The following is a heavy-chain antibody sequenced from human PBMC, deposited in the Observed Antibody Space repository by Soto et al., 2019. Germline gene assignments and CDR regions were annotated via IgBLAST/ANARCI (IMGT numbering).Heavy chain of an antibody. CDR2: SYYSGST. Sequence: QLQLQESGPGLVKPSETLSLTCTVSGGSISSSSYYWGWIRQPPGKGLEWIGSSYYSGSTYYNPSLKSRVTISVDTSKNQFSLKLSSVTAADTAVYYCARRRTIYSSGWHFDYWGQGTLVTVSS. J-gene: IGHJ4*02. CDR1: GGSISSSSYY. D-gene: IGHD6-19*01. V-gene: IGHV4-39*01. CDR3: ARRRTIYSSGWHFDY.